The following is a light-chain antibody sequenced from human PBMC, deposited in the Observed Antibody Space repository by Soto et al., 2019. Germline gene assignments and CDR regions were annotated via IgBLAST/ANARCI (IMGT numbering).Light chain of an antibody. CDR3: QQTYSTPPT. Sequence: DIKMSQYATWLPASVGDRIDINRLASQIITNDLGWYQQKPGKAPKRLIYAASTLQSGVPSRFSCSGSGTDFTLTISSLQPEDFATYYCQQTYSTPPTFGQGTKV. CDR2: AAS. J-gene: IGKJ1*01. V-gene: IGKV1-39*01. CDR1: QIITND.